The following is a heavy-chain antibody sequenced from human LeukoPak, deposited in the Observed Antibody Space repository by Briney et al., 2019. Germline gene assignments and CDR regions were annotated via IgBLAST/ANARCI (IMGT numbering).Heavy chain of an antibody. CDR1: GYTFTGYY. CDR2: INPNSGGT. J-gene: IGHJ6*02. CDR3: ATEQQLVDRRDV. D-gene: IGHD6-13*01. Sequence: ASVKVSCKASGYTFTGYYMRWVRQAPGQGLEWMGWINPNSGGTNYAQKFQGWVTMTTDTSISTAYMELSRLRSDDTAVYYCATEQQLVDRRDVWGQGTTVTVSS. V-gene: IGHV1-2*04.